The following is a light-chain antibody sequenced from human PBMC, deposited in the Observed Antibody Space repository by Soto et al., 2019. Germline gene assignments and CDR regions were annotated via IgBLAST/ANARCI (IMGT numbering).Light chain of an antibody. V-gene: IGKV3-11*01. J-gene: IGKJ2*01. CDR2: DAS. CDR3: PQRSKWPP. CDR1: QSVSSY. Sequence: EIVLTQSPATLSLSPGERATLSCRASQSVSSYLAWYQQKPGQAPRLLIYDASNRATGIPARFSGSGSGTDFTLNIHSPRPEGFAVYFRPQRSKWPPFGQGDKLEIK.